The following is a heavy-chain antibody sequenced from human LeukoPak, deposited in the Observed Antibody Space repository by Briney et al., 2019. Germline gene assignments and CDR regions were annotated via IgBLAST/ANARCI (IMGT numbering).Heavy chain of an antibody. CDR1: GFTFSRFG. V-gene: IGHV3-30*02. Sequence: PGGSLRLSCAASGFTFSRFGMHWVRQAPGKGLEWVAFIRYDGSKKYYADSVKGRFTFSRDNSKNTLYLQMNSLRAEDTAIYYCARDERLLSFLKWGQGTLVTVSS. CDR2: IRYDGSKK. CDR3: ARDERLLSFLK. D-gene: IGHD3-3*01. J-gene: IGHJ4*02.